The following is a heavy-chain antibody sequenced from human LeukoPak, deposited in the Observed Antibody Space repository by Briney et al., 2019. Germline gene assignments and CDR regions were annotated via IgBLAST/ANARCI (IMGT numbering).Heavy chain of an antibody. D-gene: IGHD3-3*01. CDR3: ARDWNPYDFWSGFAREMDV. Sequence: GGSLRLSCAASGFTFSSYSMNWVRQAPGKGLEWVSSISSSSSYIYYADSVKGRFTISRDNAKNSLYLKMNSLRAEDTAVYYCARDWNPYDFWSGFAREMDVWGQGTTVTVSS. CDR2: ISSSSSYI. CDR1: GFTFSSYS. V-gene: IGHV3-21*01. J-gene: IGHJ6*02.